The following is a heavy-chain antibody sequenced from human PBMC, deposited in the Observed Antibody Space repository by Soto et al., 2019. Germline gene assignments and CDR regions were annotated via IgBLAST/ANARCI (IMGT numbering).Heavy chain of an antibody. Sequence: GGSLRLSCAASGFTFSSYGMHWVRQAPGKGLEWVAVIWYDGSNKYYADSVKGRFTISRDNSKNTLYLQMNSLRAEDTAVYYCAREYYYDSSGYLGPDYWGQGTLVTVSS. V-gene: IGHV3-33*01. CDR2: IWYDGSNK. D-gene: IGHD3-22*01. CDR1: GFTFSSYG. J-gene: IGHJ4*02. CDR3: AREYYYDSSGYLGPDY.